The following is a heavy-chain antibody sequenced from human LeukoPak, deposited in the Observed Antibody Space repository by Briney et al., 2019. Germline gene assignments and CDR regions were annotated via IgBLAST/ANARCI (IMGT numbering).Heavy chain of an antibody. CDR1: GFTFSSYA. CDR2: ISYGGSNK. D-gene: IGHD6-13*01. CDR3: ARDSAGNDY. J-gene: IGHJ4*02. V-gene: IGHV3-30*04. Sequence: GGSLGLSCAASGFTFSSYAMHWVRQAPGKGLEWVAVISYGGSNKHYADSVKGRFTISRDNSKNTLYLQMTSLRAEDTAMYYCARDSAGNDYWGQGTLVTVSS.